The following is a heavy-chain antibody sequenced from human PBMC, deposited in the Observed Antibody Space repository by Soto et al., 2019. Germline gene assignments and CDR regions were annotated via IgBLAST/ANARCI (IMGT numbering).Heavy chain of an antibody. CDR2: IWYDGSNK. V-gene: IGHV3-33*01. J-gene: IGHJ4*02. CDR1: GFTFSSYG. CDR3: ARWSTTFDY. D-gene: IGHD5-12*01. Sequence: QVQLVESGGGVVQPGRSLRLSCAASGFTFSSYGMHWVRQAPGKGLEWVAVIWYDGSNKYYADSVKGRFTISRDNSKNTLYLQMNSRRAEDKAVYYCARWSTTFDYWGQGTLVTVSS.